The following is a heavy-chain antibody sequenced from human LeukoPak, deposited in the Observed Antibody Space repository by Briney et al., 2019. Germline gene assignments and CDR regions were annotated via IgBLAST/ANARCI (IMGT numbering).Heavy chain of an antibody. Sequence: SETLSLTCTVSGDSISASNFYWGWVRQPPGKGLEWIASISPSGRTYSNPSLTGRFSISVDTSKNQFSLKLASVTAADTAVYYCARHRNVGPITSFGYWGQGTLVTVSS. D-gene: IGHD1-26*01. CDR2: ISPSGRT. CDR3: ARHRNVGPITSFGY. V-gene: IGHV4-39*01. CDR1: GDSISASNFY. J-gene: IGHJ4*02.